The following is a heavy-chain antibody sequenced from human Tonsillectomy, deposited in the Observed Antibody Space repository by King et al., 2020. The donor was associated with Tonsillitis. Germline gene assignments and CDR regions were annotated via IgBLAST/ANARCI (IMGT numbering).Heavy chain of an antibody. CDR3: ARDRVAVTPRYYYYGMDV. J-gene: IGHJ6*02. CDR2: ISGYNGNT. V-gene: IGHV1-18*01. Sequence: VQLVESGAEVKKPGASVKVSCKASGYTFTSYGISWVRQAPGQGLEWMGWISGYNGNTNYAQKFQGRVTMTTDTSTSTAYMELRSLRSDDTAVYYCARDRVAVTPRYYYYGMDVWGQGTTVTVSS. D-gene: IGHD6-19*01. CDR1: GYTFTSYG.